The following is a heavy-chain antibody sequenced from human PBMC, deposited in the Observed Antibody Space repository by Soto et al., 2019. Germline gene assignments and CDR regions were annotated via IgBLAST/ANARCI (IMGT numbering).Heavy chain of an antibody. CDR2: IKEDSTKT. D-gene: IGHD3-9*01. Sequence: GGSLRLSCAASGFSISTYWMSWVRQAPGKGLEWVANIKEDSTKTDYMDSVKGRFTIFRDNAKNSVYLQMNRLRAEDRAIYYCARDRYKGYFDYWGQGTLVTVSS. J-gene: IGHJ4*02. V-gene: IGHV3-7*01. CDR1: GFSISTYW. CDR3: ARDRYKGYFDY.